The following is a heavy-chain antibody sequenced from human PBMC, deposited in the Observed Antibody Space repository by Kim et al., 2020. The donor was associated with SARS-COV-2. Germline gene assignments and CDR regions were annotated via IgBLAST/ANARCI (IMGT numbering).Heavy chain of an antibody. V-gene: IGHV1-69*13. CDR1: GGTFSSYV. Sequence: SVKVSCKASGGTFSSYVISWVRQAPGQGLEWMGGIIPIFGTSNHAQKFQGRVTITADEYTSTAYMELSSLRSEDTAVYYCAREGAPYYYDSSGYHSSYAFDIWGQGTMVTVFS. J-gene: IGHJ3*02. D-gene: IGHD3-22*01. CDR3: AREGAPYYYDSSGYHSSYAFDI. CDR2: IIPIFGTS.